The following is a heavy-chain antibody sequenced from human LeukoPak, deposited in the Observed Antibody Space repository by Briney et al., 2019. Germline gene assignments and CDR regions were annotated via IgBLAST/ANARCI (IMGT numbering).Heavy chain of an antibody. Sequence: ASVKVSCKASGYTFTSYDINWVRQATGQGLEWMGWMNPNSGNTGYAQKFQGRVTMTRNTSISTAYMELSRLRSDDTAVYYCARDRGGYCSGGSCYRGSYWGQGTLVTVSS. J-gene: IGHJ4*02. CDR1: GYTFTSYD. CDR3: ARDRGGYCSGGSCYRGSY. V-gene: IGHV1-8*01. CDR2: MNPNSGNT. D-gene: IGHD2-15*01.